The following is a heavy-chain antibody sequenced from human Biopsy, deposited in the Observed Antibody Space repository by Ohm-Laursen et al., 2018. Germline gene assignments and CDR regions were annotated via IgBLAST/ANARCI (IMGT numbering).Heavy chain of an antibody. CDR3: VSEVVGDTDH. J-gene: IGHJ4*02. V-gene: IGHV3-33*01. Sequence: SLRLSCAASGFIFGDFGMHWVRQAPGKGPEWVAVIWHDGSEKYYAGSVKGRFSISRDNSKNTLNLQMNSPRVEDTAIYYCVSEVVGDTDHWGQGTLVTVSS. D-gene: IGHD2-15*01. CDR2: IWHDGSEK. CDR1: GFIFGDFG.